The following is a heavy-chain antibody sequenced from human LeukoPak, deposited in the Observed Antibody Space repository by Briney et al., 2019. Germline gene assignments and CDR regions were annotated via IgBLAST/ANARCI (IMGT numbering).Heavy chain of an antibody. CDR1: GFTFSSYA. CDR2: ISGSGGGI. D-gene: IGHD1-20*01. J-gene: IGHJ2*01. Sequence: GGSLRLSCAASGFTFSSYAMSWVRQAPGQGLEWVSTISGSGGGIYYADSVKGRFTISRDNSKNTLYLQMNSLRAEDTAVYYCAKDGITGMREGRYFDLWGRGTLVTVSS. CDR3: AKDGITGMREGRYFDL. V-gene: IGHV3-23*01.